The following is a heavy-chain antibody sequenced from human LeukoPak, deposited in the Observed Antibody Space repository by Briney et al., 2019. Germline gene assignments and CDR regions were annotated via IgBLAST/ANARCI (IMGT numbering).Heavy chain of an antibody. CDR2: IKKDGSEK. D-gene: IGHD3-10*01. CDR1: GFTFSSYW. V-gene: IGHV3-7*04. J-gene: IGHJ4*02. Sequence: GGSLRLSCAASGFTFSSYWTSWVRQAPGKGLEWVANIKKDGSEKYYVDSVKGRFTISRDNAKNSLYLQMNSLRAEDTAVYYCARGSGSFWVYWGQGTLVTVSS. CDR3: ARGSGSFWVY.